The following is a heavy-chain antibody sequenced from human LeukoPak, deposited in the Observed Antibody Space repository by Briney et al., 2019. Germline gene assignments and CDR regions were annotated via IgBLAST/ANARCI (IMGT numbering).Heavy chain of an antibody. J-gene: IGHJ6*03. CDR3: ARRAGDYESSGYYYYYYYMDV. V-gene: IGHV1-18*01. CDR1: GYTFTSYG. D-gene: IGHD3-22*01. CDR2: ISAYNGNT. Sequence: ASVKVSCKASGYTFTSYGISWVRQAPGQGLEWMGWISAYNGNTNYAQKLQGRVTMTTDTSTSTAYMELRSLRSDDTAVYYCARRAGDYESSGYYYYYYYMDVWGKGTRVSVSS.